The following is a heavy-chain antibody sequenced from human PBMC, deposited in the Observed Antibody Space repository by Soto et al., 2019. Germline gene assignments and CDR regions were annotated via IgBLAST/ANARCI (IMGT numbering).Heavy chain of an antibody. CDR3: ARDGIVLMVYPDY. V-gene: IGHV3-30-3*01. CDR1: GFTFSSYA. CDR2: ISYDGSNK. J-gene: IGHJ4*02. D-gene: IGHD2-8*01. Sequence: GGSLRLSCAASGFTFSSYAMHWVRQAPGKWLEWVAVISYDGSNKYYADSVKGRFTISRDNSKNTLYLQMNSLRAEDTAVYYCARDGIVLMVYPDYWGQGTLVTVSS.